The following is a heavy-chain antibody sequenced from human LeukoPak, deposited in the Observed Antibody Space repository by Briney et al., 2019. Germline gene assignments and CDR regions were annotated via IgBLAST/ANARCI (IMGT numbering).Heavy chain of an antibody. D-gene: IGHD3-10*01. CDR2: ISSGSSYI. Sequence: GGSLRLSCAASGFTFSSYSMNWVRQAPGKGLEWVSSISSGSSYIYYADSVKGRFTISRDNSKNTLYLQMNSLRAEDTAVYYCAKDKSVGYYGSGSKSYYYYYYMDVWGKGTTVTVSS. V-gene: IGHV3-21*04. J-gene: IGHJ6*03. CDR3: AKDKSVGYYGSGSKSYYYYYYMDV. CDR1: GFTFSSYS.